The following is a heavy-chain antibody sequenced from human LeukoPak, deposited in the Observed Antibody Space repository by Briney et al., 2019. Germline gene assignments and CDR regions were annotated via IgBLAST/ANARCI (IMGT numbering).Heavy chain of an antibody. CDR1: GGSISGYY. CDR3: ARGCSAGTPHNWFDP. D-gene: IGHD6-13*01. J-gene: IGHJ5*02. V-gene: IGHV4-59*01. Sequence: SETLSLTCTVSGGSISGYYWSWIRQPPGKGLEWIGYIYYSGSTNYNPSLKSRVPISVDTSKNQFSLKLSSVTAADTAVYYCARGCSAGTPHNWFDPWGQGTLVTVSS. CDR2: IYYSGST.